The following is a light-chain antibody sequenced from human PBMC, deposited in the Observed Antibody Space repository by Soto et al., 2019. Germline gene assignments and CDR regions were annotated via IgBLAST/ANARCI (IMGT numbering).Light chain of an antibody. Sequence: EIVLTQSPGTLSLSPGERATLSCRASQSVSSSYLAWYQQKPGQAPRLLIYGASSRATGIPDRFSGSGSGTDFTITISRLAPEDFAVYYWQQYCSSPPWTFGQGTKVEIK. V-gene: IGKV3-20*01. CDR2: GAS. CDR1: QSVSSSY. CDR3: QQYCSSPPWT. J-gene: IGKJ1*01.